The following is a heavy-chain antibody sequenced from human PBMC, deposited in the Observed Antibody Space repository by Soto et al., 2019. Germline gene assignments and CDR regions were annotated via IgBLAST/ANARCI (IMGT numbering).Heavy chain of an antibody. CDR3: ARETKDYCSGGSCYSYYYYGMDV. Sequence: SETLSLTCTVSGGSISSYYWSWIRQPAGKGLEWIGRIYTSGSTNYNPSLKSRVTMSVDTSKNQFSLKLSSVTAADTAVYYCARETKDYCSGGSCYSYYYYGMDVCGQGTTVTV. D-gene: IGHD2-15*01. J-gene: IGHJ6*02. CDR2: IYTSGST. V-gene: IGHV4-4*07. CDR1: GGSISSYY.